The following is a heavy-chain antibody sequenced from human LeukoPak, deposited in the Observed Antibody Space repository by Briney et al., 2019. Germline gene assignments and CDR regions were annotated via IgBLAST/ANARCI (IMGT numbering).Heavy chain of an antibody. CDR2: ISYNSDTI. J-gene: IGHJ2*01. V-gene: IGHV3-9*01. CDR1: GFTFDDYA. D-gene: IGHD2-21*02. CDR3: AKDYCGGDCYSGWYFDL. Sequence: PGGSLRLSCAASGFTFDDYAMHWGRQAPAKGLEWVSGISYNSDTIAYADSVKGRFTISRDNAKNSLYLQMNSLRAEDTALYYCAKDYCGGDCYSGWYFDLWGRGTLVTVSS.